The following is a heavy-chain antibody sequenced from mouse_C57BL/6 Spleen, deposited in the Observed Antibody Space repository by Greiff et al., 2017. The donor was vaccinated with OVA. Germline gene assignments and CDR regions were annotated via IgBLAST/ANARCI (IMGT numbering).Heavy chain of an antibody. V-gene: IGHV2-2*01. D-gene: IGHD1-1*01. CDR2: IWSGGST. Sequence: VQRVESGPGLVQPSQSLSITCTVSGFSLTSYGVHWVRQSPGKGLEWLGVIWSGGSTDYNAAFISRLSISKDKSKSQVFFKMNRLQADDTAIYYCARNPSDYYGSSYYFDYWGQGTTLTVSS. CDR3: ARNPSDYYGSSYYFDY. CDR1: GFSLTSYG. J-gene: IGHJ2*01.